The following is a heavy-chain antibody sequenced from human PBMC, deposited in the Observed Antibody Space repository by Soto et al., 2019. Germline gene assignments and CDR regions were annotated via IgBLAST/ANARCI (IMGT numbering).Heavy chain of an antibody. D-gene: IGHD3-10*01. J-gene: IGHJ6*02. Sequence: QVQLQESGPGLVKPSETLSLSCTVSGGSISSYYWSWFRQSPGKRMEWIGYVHHSWGSSYNPSLQSRLAISLDTSKSQFSLTGTSVTATDTAVYYCGRQGFGPLHGLVDVWGQGNTVTVSS. CDR2: VHHSWGS. CDR3: GRQGFGPLHGLVDV. CDR1: GGSISSYY. V-gene: IGHV4-59*08.